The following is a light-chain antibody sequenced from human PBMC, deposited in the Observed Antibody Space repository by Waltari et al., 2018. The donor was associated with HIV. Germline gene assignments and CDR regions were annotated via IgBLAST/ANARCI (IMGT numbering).Light chain of an antibody. CDR2: EVS. V-gene: IGLV2-23*02. J-gene: IGLJ2*01. CDR3: CSYAGTSTVV. Sequence: QSALTQPASVSGSPGQSMTISCTGTSSDFGSYNLVSWYQQHPGKAPKLMIYEVSKRPSGVSNRFSGSKSGNTASLTISGLQAEDEADYYCCSYAGTSTVVFGGGTTLTVL. CDR1: SSDFGSYNL.